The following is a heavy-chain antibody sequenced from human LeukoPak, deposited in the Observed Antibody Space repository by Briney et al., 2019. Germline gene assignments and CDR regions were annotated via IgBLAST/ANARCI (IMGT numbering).Heavy chain of an antibody. CDR2: FDPEDGET. J-gene: IGHJ4*02. D-gene: IGHD2-15*01. CDR3: AIIPYGPGGARDIVVVVAAPFGT. CDR1: GYTLTELS. V-gene: IGHV1-24*01. Sequence: PGASVKVSCKVSGYTLTELSMHWVRQAPGKGLEWMGGFDPEDGETIYAQKFQGRVTMTEDTSTDTAYMELSSLRSEDTAVYYCAIIPYGPGGARDIVVVVAAPFGTWGQGTLVTVSS.